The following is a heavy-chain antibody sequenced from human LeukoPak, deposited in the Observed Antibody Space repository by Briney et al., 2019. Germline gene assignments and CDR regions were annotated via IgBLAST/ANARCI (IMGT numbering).Heavy chain of an antibody. CDR2: INHSGST. V-gene: IGHV4-34*01. J-gene: IGHJ5*02. CDR1: GGSFSGYY. D-gene: IGHD2-15*01. Sequence: SETLSLSCAVNGGSFSGYYWSWIRQPPGRGLASTAEINHSGSTNYNASLKSGFTISVDTSKNQFSLKLSSVTAADRAVYYCARRRGGIELLNWFDPWGQGTLVTVNS. CDR3: ARRRGGIELLNWFDP.